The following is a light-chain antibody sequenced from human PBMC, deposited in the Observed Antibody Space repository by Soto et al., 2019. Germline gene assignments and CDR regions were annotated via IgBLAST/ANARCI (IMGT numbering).Light chain of an antibody. V-gene: IGLV2-8*01. J-gene: IGLJ1*01. CDR3: SSFVDGTSYV. CDR1: SSDVGAFNY. CDR2: EVN. Sequence: QSVLTQPPSVSGSPGQSVTISCTGTSSDVGAFNYVSWCQHHPGKVPKFLIYEVNKRPSGVPDRFSGSKSGNTASLTVSGLQPEDEAEYFCSSFVDGTSYVFGTGTKVTVL.